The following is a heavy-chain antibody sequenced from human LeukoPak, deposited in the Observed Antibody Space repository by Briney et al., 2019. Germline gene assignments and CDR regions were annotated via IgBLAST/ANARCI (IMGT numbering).Heavy chain of an antibody. Sequence: GGSLRLSCAASGFTFDDYAMHWVRQAPGKGLEWVSGISWNSGSIGYADSVKGRFTISRDNAKNSLYLQMNSLRAEDTAVYVCARDQQPLAKGAFGIWGQGTMVTVSS. CDR1: GFTFDDYA. CDR2: ISWNSGSI. CDR3: ARDQQPLAKGAFGI. D-gene: IGHD6-13*01. J-gene: IGHJ3*02. V-gene: IGHV3-9*01.